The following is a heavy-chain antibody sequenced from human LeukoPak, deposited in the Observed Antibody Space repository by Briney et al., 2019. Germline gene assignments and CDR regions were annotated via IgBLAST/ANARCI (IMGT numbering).Heavy chain of an antibody. CDR2: IKQDGSEK. J-gene: IGHJ4*02. CDR3: ARDLDGAAAEYYFDY. V-gene: IGHV3-7*03. D-gene: IGHD6-13*01. CDR1: GFTFSSYW. Sequence: PGGSLRLSCAASGFTFSSYWMSWVRQAPGKGLEWVANIKQDGSEKYYVDSVKGRFTISRDNAKNSLYLQMNSLRAEDTAVYYCARDLDGAAAEYYFDYWGQGTLVTVSS.